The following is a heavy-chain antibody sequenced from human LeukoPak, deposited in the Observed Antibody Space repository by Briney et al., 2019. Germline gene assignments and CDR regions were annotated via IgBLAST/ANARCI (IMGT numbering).Heavy chain of an antibody. D-gene: IGHD3-22*01. CDR3: ARDSSGYW. Sequence: ASVKLSCKASGYTFTGYYMHWVRQAPGQGLEWMGLINPNSGGTNYAQKFQGRGTMTRDTSISTAYMELSRLRSDDTAVYFCARDSSGYWWGQGTLVTVSS. CDR1: GYTFTGYY. J-gene: IGHJ4*02. V-gene: IGHV1-2*02. CDR2: INPNSGGT.